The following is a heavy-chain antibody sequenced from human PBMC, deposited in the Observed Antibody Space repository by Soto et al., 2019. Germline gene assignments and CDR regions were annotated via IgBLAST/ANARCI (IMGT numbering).Heavy chain of an antibody. J-gene: IGHJ4*02. D-gene: IGHD4-17*01. V-gene: IGHV1-18*01. CDR3: ARDLPINGGWVYGDRSRGLIDY. CDR2: ISGYNGNT. Sequence: QVQLVQSGAEVKKPGASVKVSCKASGYTFTSNGISWVRQAPGQGLEWMGWISGYNGNTNYAQKLQGRVTMTTDTSTSTAYMELRNLRSDDTAVYYCARDLPINGGWVYGDRSRGLIDYWGQGTLVTVSS. CDR1: GYTFTSNG.